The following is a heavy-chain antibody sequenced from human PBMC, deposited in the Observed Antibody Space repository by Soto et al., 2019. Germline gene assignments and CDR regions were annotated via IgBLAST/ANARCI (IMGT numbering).Heavy chain of an antibody. CDR1: GYTFTSYG. Sequence: GASVKVSCKASGYTFTSYGISWVRQAPGQGLEWMGWISAYNGNTSYAQKLQGRVTMTTDTSTSTAYMELRSLRSDDTAVYYCARSGITIFGVVIPSYYFDYWGQGTLVTVSS. J-gene: IGHJ4*02. V-gene: IGHV1-18*01. D-gene: IGHD3-3*01. CDR3: ARSGITIFGVVIPSYYFDY. CDR2: ISAYNGNT.